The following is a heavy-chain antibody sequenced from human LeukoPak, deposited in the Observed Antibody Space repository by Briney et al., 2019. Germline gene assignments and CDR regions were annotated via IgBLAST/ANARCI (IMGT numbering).Heavy chain of an antibody. J-gene: IGHJ4*02. CDR1: GFTLSRYC. CDR3: AALAGTRDFFDF. V-gene: IGHV3-74*01. CDR2: ISYDERTT. D-gene: IGHD6-19*01. Sequence: AGSLRLSCAASGFTLSRYCRVWLRHVPEKGLLWVSGISYDERTTGYADSVKGRFTISKDNTKNTLYLQMNSRRVEDTAVYYCAALAGTRDFFDFWGQGIVVTVSS.